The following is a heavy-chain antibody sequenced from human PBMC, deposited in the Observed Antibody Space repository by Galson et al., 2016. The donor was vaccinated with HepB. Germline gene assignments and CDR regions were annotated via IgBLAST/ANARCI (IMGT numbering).Heavy chain of an antibody. J-gene: IGHJ4*02. CDR3: ARDQGGPSDH. CDR1: GDSISTYY. V-gene: IGHV4-59*01. Sequence: SETLSLTCTVSGDSISTYYWSWIRRPPGKGLEWIGYIYYSGSANYNPSLKSRVSFSMDTSKNQFSLKLSSVMPADTAIYYCARDQGGPSDHWGQGTPVTVSS. D-gene: IGHD2-15*01. CDR2: IYYSGSA.